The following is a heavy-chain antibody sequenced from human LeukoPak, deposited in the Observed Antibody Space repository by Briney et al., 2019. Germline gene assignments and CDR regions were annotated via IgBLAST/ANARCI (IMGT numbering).Heavy chain of an antibody. Sequence: GSSVKVSCKASGGTFSSYAISWVRQAPGQGLEWMGGIIPIFGTANYAQKFQGRVTITTDESTSTAYTELSRLRSDDTAVYYCARGFPRGGWSGFDPWGQGTLVTVSS. CDR1: GGTFSSYA. D-gene: IGHD2-15*01. V-gene: IGHV1-69*05. CDR3: ARGFPRGGWSGFDP. J-gene: IGHJ5*02. CDR2: IIPIFGTA.